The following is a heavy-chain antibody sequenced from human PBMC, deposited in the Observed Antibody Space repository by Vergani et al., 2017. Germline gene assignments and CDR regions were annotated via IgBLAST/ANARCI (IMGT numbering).Heavy chain of an antibody. CDR3: ASGLTEQQLVRGVGNYYYYMDV. D-gene: IGHD6-13*01. CDR2: INPSGGST. V-gene: IGHV1-46*01. J-gene: IGHJ6*03. CDR1: GGTFSSYA. Sequence: QVQLVQSGAEVKKPGSSVKVSCKASGGTFSSYAISWVRQAPGQGLEWMGIINPSGGSTSYAQKFQGRVTMTRDTSTSTVYMELSSLRSEDTAVYYCASGLTEQQLVRGVGNYYYYMDVWGKGTTVTVSS.